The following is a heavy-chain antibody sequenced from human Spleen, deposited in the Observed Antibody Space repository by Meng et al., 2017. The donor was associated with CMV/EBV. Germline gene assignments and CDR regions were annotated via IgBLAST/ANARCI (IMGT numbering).Heavy chain of an antibody. J-gene: IGHJ5*02. CDR2: ISSSSSYI. CDR1: FTFGGYS. Sequence: FTFGGYSMNWDRQAPGEGREWISSISSSSSYISYADSVKDRFTISRDNAKNSLYLQMNSLRAEDTAVYYCASQGLRFLEWSVNWFDPWGQGTLVTVSS. CDR3: ASQGLRFLEWSVNWFDP. D-gene: IGHD3-3*01. V-gene: IGHV3-21*01.